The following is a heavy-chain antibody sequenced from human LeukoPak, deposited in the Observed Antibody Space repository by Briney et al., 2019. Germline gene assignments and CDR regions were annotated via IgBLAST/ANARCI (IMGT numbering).Heavy chain of an antibody. CDR1: GGSISSGGYY. V-gene: IGHV4-31*03. Sequence: PSQTLSLTCTVSGGSISSGGYYWSWIRQHPGEGLEWIGYIYYSGSTYYNPSLKSRVTISVDTSKNQFSLKLSSVTAADTAVYYCARSPAGGLTDYWGQGTLVTVSS. CDR3: ARSPAGGLTDY. CDR2: IYYSGST. D-gene: IGHD2-8*02. J-gene: IGHJ4*02.